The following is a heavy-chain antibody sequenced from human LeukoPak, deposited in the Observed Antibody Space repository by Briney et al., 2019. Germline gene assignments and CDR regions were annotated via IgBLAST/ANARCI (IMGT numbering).Heavy chain of an antibody. V-gene: IGHV4-38-2*01. D-gene: IGHD3-22*01. J-gene: IGHJ4*02. Sequence: KPSETLSFTCAVSGYSISSGYYWGWTRQPPGKGLEWIGGIYHSGNPYYNPSLKSRITIYVATSTNHFSLSLMSVTAAVTAVYYCAGHPLAYYESSGYAGTHFDCWGQGTLVIVSS. CDR2: IYHSGNP. CDR3: AGHPLAYYESSGYAGTHFDC. CDR1: GYSISSGYY.